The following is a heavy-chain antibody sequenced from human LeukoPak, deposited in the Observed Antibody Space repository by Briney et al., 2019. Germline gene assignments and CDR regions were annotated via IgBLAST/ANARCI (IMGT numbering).Heavy chain of an antibody. CDR2: INPNSGGT. CDR3: ARFGAEDAFDI. D-gene: IGHD3-10*01. CDR1: GYTFTGYY. V-gene: IGHV1-2*02. J-gene: IGHJ3*02. Sequence: AAVKVCCKASGYTFTGYYMHWVRQAPGQGLEWMGWINPNSGGTNYAQKVQGRVTMTRGTSISTAYMELSRLRSDDTAVYYCARFGAEDAFDIWGQGTMVTVSS.